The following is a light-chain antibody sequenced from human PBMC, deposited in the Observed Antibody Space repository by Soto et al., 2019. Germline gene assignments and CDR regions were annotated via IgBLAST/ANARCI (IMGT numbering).Light chain of an antibody. Sequence: EIVLTQYPGTLSLSPGERATLSCRASQSVSSIYLAWYQQKPGQAPRLLIYDASSRATGIPDRFSGSGSGTDFTLTISRLEPEDFALYYCQQYGGSPWMFGQGTKVDIK. J-gene: IGKJ1*01. CDR1: QSVSSIY. V-gene: IGKV3-20*01. CDR3: QQYGGSPWM. CDR2: DAS.